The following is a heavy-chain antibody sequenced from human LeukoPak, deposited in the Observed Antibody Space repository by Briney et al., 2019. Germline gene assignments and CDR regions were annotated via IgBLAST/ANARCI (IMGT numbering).Heavy chain of an antibody. Sequence: GASVKVSCKASGYTLTSYGISWVRQAPGQGLEWMGWISAYNGNTNYAQKLQGRVTMTTDTSTSTAYMELRSLRSDDTAVYYCARDADEYYYDSSGYGDYWGQGTLVTVSS. V-gene: IGHV1-18*01. D-gene: IGHD3-22*01. CDR1: GYTLTSYG. J-gene: IGHJ4*02. CDR2: ISAYNGNT. CDR3: ARDADEYYYDSSGYGDY.